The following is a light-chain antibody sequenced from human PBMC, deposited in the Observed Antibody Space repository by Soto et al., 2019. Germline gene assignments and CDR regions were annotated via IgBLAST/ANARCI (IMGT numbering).Light chain of an antibody. CDR2: AAS. CDR1: QSVSNN. Sequence: EIVMTQSPATLSVSPGERATLSCRASQSVSNNLAWYQQTPGQAPRLLIYAASTRATGIPARFSGSGSGTEFTLTISSLQSEDFAVYYCQQYNNWPPYTFGQGTKLEIK. J-gene: IGKJ2*01. CDR3: QQYNNWPPYT. V-gene: IGKV3-15*01.